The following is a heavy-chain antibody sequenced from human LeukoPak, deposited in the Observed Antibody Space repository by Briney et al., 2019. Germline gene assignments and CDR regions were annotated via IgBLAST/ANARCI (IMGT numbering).Heavy chain of an antibody. CDR1: GDTFSSYT. V-gene: IGHV1-18*01. CDR2: ISAYNGNT. J-gene: IGHJ3*02. Sequence: ASVKVSCKASGDTFSSYTISWVRQAPGQGLEWMGWISAYNGNTNYAQKLQGRVTMTTDTSTSTAYMELRSLRSDDTAVYYCARDSTPDYFDSNIDAFDIWGQGTMVTVSS. D-gene: IGHD3-22*01. CDR3: ARDSTPDYFDSNIDAFDI.